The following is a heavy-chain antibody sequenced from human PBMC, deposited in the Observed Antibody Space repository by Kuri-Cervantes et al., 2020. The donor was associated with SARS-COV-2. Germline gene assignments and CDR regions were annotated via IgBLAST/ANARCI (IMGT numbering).Heavy chain of an antibody. CDR3: ARDYWARGVVIMGLYGMDV. CDR2: INPSGGST. D-gene: IGHD3-3*01. J-gene: IGHJ6*02. CDR1: GYTFTSYY. Sequence: ASVKVSCKASGYTFTSYYMHWVRQAPGQGLEWMGIINPSGGSTSYAQKFQGRVTMTRDTSTSTVYMELSSLRSEDTAVYYCARDYWARGVVIMGLYGMDVWGQGTTVTVSS. V-gene: IGHV1-46*01.